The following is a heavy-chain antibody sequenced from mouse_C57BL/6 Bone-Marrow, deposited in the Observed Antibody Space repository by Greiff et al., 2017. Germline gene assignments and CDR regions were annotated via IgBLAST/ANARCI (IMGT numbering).Heavy chain of an antibody. CDR3: AREGGYYAMEY. CDR2: IHPNSGST. Sequence: VQLQQPGAELVKPGASVKLSCKASGYTFTSYWMHWVKQRPGQGLEWIGMIHPNSGSTNYNEKFKSKATLTVDKSSSTAYMQLSSLTSEESAVYYCAREGGYYAMEYWGEEDSVTVSS. V-gene: IGHV1-64*01. J-gene: IGHJ4*01. CDR1: GYTFTSYW.